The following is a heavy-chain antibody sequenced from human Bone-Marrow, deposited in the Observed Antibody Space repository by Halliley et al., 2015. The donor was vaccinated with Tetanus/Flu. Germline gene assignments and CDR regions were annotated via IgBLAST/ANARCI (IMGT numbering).Heavy chain of an antibody. D-gene: IGHD4-17*01. CDR3: ARVPGRTVTNHYYYYGMDV. CDR2: IYPPGRT. V-gene: IGHV4-4*02. J-gene: IGHJ6*02. Sequence: IYPPGRTSYTPSLKRRVTMSVDKPKNQFSLRLSSVTAADTAVYYCARVPGRTVTNHYYYYGMDVWGQGTTVTVSS.